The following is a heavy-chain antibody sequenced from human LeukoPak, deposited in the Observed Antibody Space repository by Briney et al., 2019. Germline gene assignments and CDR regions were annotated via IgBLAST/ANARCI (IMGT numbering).Heavy chain of an antibody. Sequence: PGGSLRLSCTASGFRFGDYAKSWVRQAPGKGLEWVGFIRSKAYGGTTEYAASVKGRFTISRDDSKSIAYLQMNSLKTEDTAVYYCTSGGTSYYWGQGTLVTVSS. J-gene: IGHJ4*02. CDR1: GFRFGDYA. V-gene: IGHV3-49*04. D-gene: IGHD4-23*01. CDR2: IRSKAYGGTT. CDR3: TSGGTSYY.